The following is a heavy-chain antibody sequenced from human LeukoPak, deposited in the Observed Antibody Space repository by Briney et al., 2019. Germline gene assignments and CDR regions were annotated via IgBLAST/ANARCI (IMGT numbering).Heavy chain of an antibody. D-gene: IGHD6-6*01. CDR3: ASLIAARYYYYYGIDV. CDR2: IYYSGST. Sequence: SETLSLTCTVSGGSISSSSYYWGWIRQPPGKGLEWIGSIYYSGSTYYNPSLKSRVTISVDTSKNQFSLKLSSVTAADTAVYYCASLIAARYYYYYGIDVWGQGTTVTVSS. CDR1: GGSISSSSYY. J-gene: IGHJ6*02. V-gene: IGHV4-39*01.